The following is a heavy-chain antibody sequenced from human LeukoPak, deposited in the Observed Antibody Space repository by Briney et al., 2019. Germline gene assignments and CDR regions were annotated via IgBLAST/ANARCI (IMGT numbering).Heavy chain of an antibody. J-gene: IGHJ4*02. CDR2: ISGSGGST. V-gene: IGHV3-23*01. CDR1: GLTFSSYA. D-gene: IGHD2-2*01. Sequence: GGSLRLSCAASGLTFSSYAMSWVRQAPGKGLEWVSAISGSGGSTYYADSVKGRFTISRDNSKNTLYLQMNSLSAEDTAVYYCAKDPYGTRYFDYWGQGTLVTVSS. CDR3: AKDPYGTRYFDY.